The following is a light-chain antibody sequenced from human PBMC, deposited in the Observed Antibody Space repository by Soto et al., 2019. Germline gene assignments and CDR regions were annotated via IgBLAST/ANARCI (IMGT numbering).Light chain of an antibody. J-gene: IGLJ1*01. Sequence: LTQPASVSGSPGQSITISCTGTSSDVGGYNYVSWYQQHPGKAPKLMIYEVSNRPSGVSNRFSGSKSGNTASLTISGLQAEDEADYYCSSYTSSSTYYVFGTGTKVTVL. CDR2: EVS. CDR1: SSDVGGYNY. V-gene: IGLV2-14*01. CDR3: SSYTSSSTYYV.